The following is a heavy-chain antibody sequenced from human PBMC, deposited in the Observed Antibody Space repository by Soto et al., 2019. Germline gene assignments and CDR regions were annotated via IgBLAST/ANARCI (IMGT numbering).Heavy chain of an antibody. CDR2: FDPEDGET. J-gene: IGHJ4*02. CDR1: GYTLTELS. CDR3: ATDLGIVVPAAMPGSY. D-gene: IGHD2-2*01. Sequence: GASVKVSCKVSGYTLTELSMHWVRQAPGKGLEWMGGFDPEDGETIYAQKFQGRVTMTEDTSTDTAYMELSSLRSEDTAVYYCATDLGIVVPAAMPGSYWGQGTLVTVSS. V-gene: IGHV1-24*01.